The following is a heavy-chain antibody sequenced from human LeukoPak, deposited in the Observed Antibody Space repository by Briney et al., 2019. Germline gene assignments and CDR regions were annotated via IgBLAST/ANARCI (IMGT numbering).Heavy chain of an antibody. CDR2: IIPIFGTA. CDR1: GGTFSSYA. CDR3: ARDRYCSGGSCYLGDDY. J-gene: IGHJ4*02. Sequence: SVKVSCKASGGTFSSYAISWVRQAPGQGLEWMGGIIPIFGTANYAQKFQGRVTITADESTSTAYMELSSLRSEDTAVYYCARDRYCSGGSCYLGDDYWGQGTLVTVSS. V-gene: IGHV1-69*01. D-gene: IGHD2-15*01.